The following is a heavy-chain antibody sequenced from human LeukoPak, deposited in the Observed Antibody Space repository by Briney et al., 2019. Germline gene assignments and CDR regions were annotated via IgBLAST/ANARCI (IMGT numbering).Heavy chain of an antibody. V-gene: IGHV1-2*02. CDR2: INPNSGGP. Sequence: GSSVKVSCKASGYTFTGYYIHWVRQAPGQEREWMGWINPNSGGPNYAQKFQGRVTMIRDTSISTAYMEKSRLRSGDTAVYYCARDVSAGGTNWFDPWGQGTLVTVSS. CDR3: ARDVSAGGTNWFDP. J-gene: IGHJ5*02. CDR1: GYTFTGYY. D-gene: IGHD3-16*01.